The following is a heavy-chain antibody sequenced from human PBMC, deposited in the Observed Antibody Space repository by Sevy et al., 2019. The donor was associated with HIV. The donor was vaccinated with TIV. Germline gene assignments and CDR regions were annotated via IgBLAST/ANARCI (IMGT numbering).Heavy chain of an antibody. CDR1: GFTFSSYA. D-gene: IGHD3-16*02. CDR3: ARDGAGLRLGELSLYHSYFDY. CDR2: ISYDGSNK. Sequence: GGSLRLSCAASGFTFSSYAMHWVRQAPGKGLERVAVISYDGSNKYYADSVKGRFTISRDNSKNTLYLQMNSLRAEDTAVYYCARDGAGLRLGELSLYHSYFDYWGQGTLVTVSS. J-gene: IGHJ4*02. V-gene: IGHV3-30-3*01.